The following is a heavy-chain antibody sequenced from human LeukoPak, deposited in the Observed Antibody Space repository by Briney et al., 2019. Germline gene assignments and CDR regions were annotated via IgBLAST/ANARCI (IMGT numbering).Heavy chain of an antibody. CDR2: INHSGST. CDR1: GGSFSGYY. V-gene: IGHV4-34*01. D-gene: IGHD6-19*01. J-gene: IGHJ5*02. Sequence: SETLSLTCAVYGGSFSGYYWGWIRQPPGKGLEWIGEINHSGSTNYNPSLKSRVTISVDTSKNQFSLKLSSVTAADTAVYYCARGQGQWLAYNWFDPWGQGTLVTVSS. CDR3: ARGQGQWLAYNWFDP.